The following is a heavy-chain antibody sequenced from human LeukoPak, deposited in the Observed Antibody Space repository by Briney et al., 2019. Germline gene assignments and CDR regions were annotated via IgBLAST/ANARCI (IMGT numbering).Heavy chain of an antibody. CDR1: GFTFSSYA. J-gene: IGHJ4*02. CDR3: AKAEYYYDSSGYYPPDY. D-gene: IGHD3-22*01. Sequence: HPGGSLRLSCAVSGFTFSSYAMRWVRHAPGEGLEWVSDISGCGGSTYYADSVKGRFTISRDNSKNTLYLQMNSLRAEDTAVYYCAKAEYYYDSSGYYPPDYWGQGTLVTVSS. CDR2: ISGCGGST. V-gene: IGHV3-23*01.